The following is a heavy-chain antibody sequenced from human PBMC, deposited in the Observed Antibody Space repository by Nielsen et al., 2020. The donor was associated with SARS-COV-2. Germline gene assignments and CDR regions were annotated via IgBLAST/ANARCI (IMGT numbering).Heavy chain of an antibody. CDR2: ISSSGSTI. CDR3: ARRYDFWSGRLGMDV. Sequence: GESLKISCAASGFTFSDYYMSWIRQAPGKGLEWVSYISSSGSTIYYADSVKGRFTISRDNAKNSLYLQMNSLRAEDTAVYYCARRYDFWSGRLGMDVWGQGTTVTVSS. CDR1: GFTFSDYY. J-gene: IGHJ6*02. V-gene: IGHV3-11*01. D-gene: IGHD3-3*01.